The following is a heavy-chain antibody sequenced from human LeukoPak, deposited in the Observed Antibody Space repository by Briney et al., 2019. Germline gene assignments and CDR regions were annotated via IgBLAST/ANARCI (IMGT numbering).Heavy chain of an antibody. CDR3: ARDEQWLVHGYLDY. D-gene: IGHD6-19*01. V-gene: IGHV3-33*01. CDR2: IWYDGSNK. CDR1: GFTFSSYG. Sequence: GGSLRLSCAASGFTFSSYGMHWVRQAPGKGLEWVAVIWYDGSNKYYADSVKGRFTISRDNSKNTLYLQMNSLRAEDTAVYYCARDEQWLVHGYLDYWGQGTLATVSS. J-gene: IGHJ4*02.